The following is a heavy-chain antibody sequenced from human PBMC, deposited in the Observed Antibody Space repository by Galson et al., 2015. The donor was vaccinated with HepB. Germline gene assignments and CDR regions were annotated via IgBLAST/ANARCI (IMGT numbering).Heavy chain of an antibody. CDR3: ARDNGSGHDAFDI. V-gene: IGHV4-34*01. D-gene: IGHD3-10*01. CDR2: INHSGST. J-gene: IGHJ3*02. Sequence: SETLSLTCAVYGGSFSGYYWSWIRQPPGKGLEWIGEINHSGSTNYNPSLKSRVTISVDTSKNQFSLKLSSVTAADTAVYYCARDNGSGHDAFDIWGQGTMVTVSS. CDR1: GGSFSGYY.